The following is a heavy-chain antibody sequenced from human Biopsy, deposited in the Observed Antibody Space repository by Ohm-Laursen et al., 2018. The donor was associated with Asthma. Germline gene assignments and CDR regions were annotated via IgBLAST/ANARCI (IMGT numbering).Heavy chain of an antibody. CDR2: INSVFGTT. Sequence: GSSVKVSCKSLGGTFNTYVIGWVRQAPGQGLEWMGVINSVFGTTTYPQKFQDRVTITADDSTSTVYMELSSLRSEDTAVYYCARKAGSCISRTCYSLDFWGQGTLVTVSS. J-gene: IGHJ4*02. D-gene: IGHD2-2*01. CDR3: ARKAGSCISRTCYSLDF. CDR1: GGTFNTYV. V-gene: IGHV1-69*01.